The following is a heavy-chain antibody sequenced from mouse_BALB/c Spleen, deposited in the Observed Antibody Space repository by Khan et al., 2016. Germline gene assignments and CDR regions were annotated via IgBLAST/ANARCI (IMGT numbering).Heavy chain of an antibody. CDR1: GFNIIDTY. J-gene: IGHJ1*01. V-gene: IGHV14-3*02. Sequence: MQLEESGAELVKPGASVKLSCTASGFNIIDTYLHWVQQRPEQGLEWIGRIAPATGNSNSDPKFQGKATITADTSSNTSYMQLNSMTSEDSAVYYCARPSYDPRDFEVWGAGTTVTVSS. CDR2: IAPATGNS. CDR3: ARPSYDPRDFEV. D-gene: IGHD2-3*01.